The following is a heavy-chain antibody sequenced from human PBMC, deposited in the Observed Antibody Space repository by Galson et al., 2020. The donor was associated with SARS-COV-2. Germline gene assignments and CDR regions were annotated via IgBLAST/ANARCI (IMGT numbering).Heavy chain of an antibody. CDR2: INHSGST. CDR3: ARGWQQLVQGPYYYYYGMDV. J-gene: IGHJ6*02. V-gene: IGHV4-34*01. CDR1: GGSFSGYY. Sequence: SQTLSLTCAVYGGSFSGYYWSWIRQPPGKGLEWIGEINHSGSTNYNPSLKSRVTISVDTSKNQFSLKLSSVTAADTAVYYCARGWQQLVQGPYYYYYGMDVWGQGTTVTVSS. D-gene: IGHD6-13*01.